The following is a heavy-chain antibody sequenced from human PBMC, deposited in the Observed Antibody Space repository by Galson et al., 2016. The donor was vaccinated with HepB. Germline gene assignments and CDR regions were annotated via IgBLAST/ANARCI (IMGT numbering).Heavy chain of an antibody. CDR2: ISSSSSTI. J-gene: IGHJ6*02. V-gene: IGHV3-48*04. D-gene: IGHD5-18*01. CDR3: ARVLYRGYSYGYDYGMDV. CDR1: GFTFSSYS. Sequence: SLRLSCAASGFTFSSYSMNWVRQAPGKGLGWVSYISSSSSTIYYADSVKGRFTMSRDNGKDSLQLQMNSLRAEDTAVYYCARVLYRGYSYGYDYGMDVWGQGTTVTVSS.